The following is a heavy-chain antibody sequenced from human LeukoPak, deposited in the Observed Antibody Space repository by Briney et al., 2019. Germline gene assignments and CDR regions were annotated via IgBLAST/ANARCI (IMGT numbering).Heavy chain of an antibody. D-gene: IGHD3-22*01. CDR1: GFTFSSYA. V-gene: IGHV3-23*01. J-gene: IGHJ4*02. CDR3: AKIPLPMIVVVITTNVDY. Sequence: GGSLRLSCAASGFTFSSYAMSWVRQAPGKGLERVSAISGSGGSTYYADSVKGRFTISRDNSKNTLYLQMNSLRAEDTAVYYCAKIPLPMIVVVITTNVDYWGQGTLVTVSS. CDR2: ISGSGGST.